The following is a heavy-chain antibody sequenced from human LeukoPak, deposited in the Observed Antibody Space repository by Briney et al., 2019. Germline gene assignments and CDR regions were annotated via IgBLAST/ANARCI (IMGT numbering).Heavy chain of an antibody. Sequence: PGGSLRLSCAASGFTFSSYAMSWVRQAPGKGLEWVSAISGSGGSTYYADSVKGRFTISRDNSKNTLYLQMNSLRAEDTAVYYCAKAISGSGYSYGFDYWGQGTLVTVSS. CDR1: GFTFSSYA. CDR2: ISGSGGST. J-gene: IGHJ4*02. V-gene: IGHV3-23*01. CDR3: AKAISGSGYSYGFDY. D-gene: IGHD5-18*01.